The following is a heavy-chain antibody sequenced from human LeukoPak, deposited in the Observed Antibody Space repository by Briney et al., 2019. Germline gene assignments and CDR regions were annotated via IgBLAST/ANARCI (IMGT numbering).Heavy chain of an antibody. V-gene: IGHV3-23*01. CDR2: MSGRGAVT. CDR1: GFTFSNSA. CDR3: AEAAGGSSDY. J-gene: IGHJ4*02. D-gene: IGHD3-16*01. Sequence: GGALRLSSAASGFTFSNSARNWGRQAPGEGLEWVSTMSGRGAVTYYAESVKRRFTTSRDKSTNTLYLQMNSLRAEETAVYNSAEAAGGSSDYWGQGTLVTVSS.